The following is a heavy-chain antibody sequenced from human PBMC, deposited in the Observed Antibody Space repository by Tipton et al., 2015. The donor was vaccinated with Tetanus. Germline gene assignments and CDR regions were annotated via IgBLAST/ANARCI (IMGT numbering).Heavy chain of an antibody. CDR3: VRDHARACGGDCYPGGFDI. D-gene: IGHD2-21*02. J-gene: IGHJ3*02. V-gene: IGHV4-30-4*01. CDR2: ICYSGST. CDR1: GGSISNSNFY. Sequence: LRLSCTVSGGSISNSNFYRSWIRQPPGKGLEWIGYICYSGSTYYNPSLKGRVTVSLDTSKNQFSLRLTSVTDADTAVYYCVRDHARACGGDCYPGGFDIWGQGTMVSVSS.